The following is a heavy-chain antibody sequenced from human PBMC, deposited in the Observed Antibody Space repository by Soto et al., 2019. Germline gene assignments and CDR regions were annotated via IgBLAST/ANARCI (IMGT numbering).Heavy chain of an antibody. Sequence: GESLKISCKGSGYSFTSYWISWVRQMPGKGLEWMGRIDPSDSYTNYSPSFQGHVTISADKSISTAHLQWSSLKASDTAMYYCARVPYCSSTSCYTAFTGSGSYYNGYYGMDVWGQGTTVTVS. D-gene: IGHD2-2*02. CDR3: ARVPYCSSTSCYTAFTGSGSYYNGYYGMDV. CDR2: IDPSDSYT. J-gene: IGHJ6*02. CDR1: GYSFTSYW. V-gene: IGHV5-10-1*01.